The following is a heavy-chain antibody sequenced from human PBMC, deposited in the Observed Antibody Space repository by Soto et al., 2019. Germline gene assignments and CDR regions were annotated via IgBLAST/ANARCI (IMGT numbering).Heavy chain of an antibody. CDR2: IFANDEK. V-gene: IGHV2-26*01. D-gene: IGHD2-21*02. Sequence: QVTLKESGPVLVKPTETLTLTCTVSGFSLNNDRMGVSWIRQPPGKDPEWLASIFANDEKSYGISLKSRLTISRDTSKSQVVLALTNMDPVDTGTYYCARINDCGGDCYPLDYWGQGTLVTVSS. CDR1: GFSLNNDRMG. CDR3: ARINDCGGDCYPLDY. J-gene: IGHJ4*02.